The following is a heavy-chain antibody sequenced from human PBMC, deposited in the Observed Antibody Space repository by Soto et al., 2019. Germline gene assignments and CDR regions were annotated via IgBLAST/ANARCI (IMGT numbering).Heavy chain of an antibody. D-gene: IGHD7-27*01. Sequence: SETLSLTCAVYGGSFSGYYWSWIRQPPGKGLEWIGEINHSGSTNYNPSLKSRVAISVDTSKNQFSLKLSSVTAADTAVYYCARGTGDMDVWGQGTTVTVSS. CDR2: INHSGST. CDR3: ARGTGDMDV. V-gene: IGHV4-34*01. CDR1: GGSFSGYY. J-gene: IGHJ6*02.